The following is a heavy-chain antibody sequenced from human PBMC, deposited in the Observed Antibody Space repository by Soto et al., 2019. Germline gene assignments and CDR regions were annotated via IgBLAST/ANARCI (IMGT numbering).Heavy chain of an antibody. J-gene: IGHJ4*02. D-gene: IGHD6-19*01. CDR2: ISGSGGST. Sequence: GGSLRLSCAASGFTFSSYAMSWVRQAPGKGLEWVSAISGSGGSTYYADSVKGRFTISRDNSKNTLYLQMNSLRAEDTAVYYCAKDVAVAGTNGIDYWGQGTLVTVSS. CDR1: GFTFSSYA. V-gene: IGHV3-23*01. CDR3: AKDVAVAGTNGIDY.